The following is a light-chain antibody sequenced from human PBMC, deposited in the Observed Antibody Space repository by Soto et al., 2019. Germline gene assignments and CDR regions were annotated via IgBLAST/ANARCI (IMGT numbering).Light chain of an antibody. Sequence: QSVLTQPPSASGSPGQSVTISCTGTNSDVGGYNYVSWYQQHPGKAPKLMIYEVSKRPSGVPDRFSGSKSGNTASLTVSGLQAEDEADYYCSSYAGSNNVVVFGGGTKLTVL. V-gene: IGLV2-8*01. CDR3: SSYAGSNNVVV. CDR2: EVS. J-gene: IGLJ2*01. CDR1: NSDVGGYNY.